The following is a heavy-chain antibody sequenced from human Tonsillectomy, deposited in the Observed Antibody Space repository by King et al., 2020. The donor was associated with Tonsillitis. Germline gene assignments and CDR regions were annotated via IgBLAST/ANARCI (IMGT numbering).Heavy chain of an antibody. CDR3: ARGVAYYDFWSGHNYFDY. V-gene: IGHV1-46*01. CDR1: GYTFTSYY. J-gene: IGHJ4*02. Sequence: QLVQSGAEVKKPGASVKVSCNASGYTFTSYYMHWVRQAPGQGLEWMGIITPSGGSTTYAQKFQGRVTMTRDTSTSTVYMELNSLRAEDTAVYYCARGVAYYDFWSGHNYFDYWGQGTLVTVSS. CDR2: ITPSGGST. D-gene: IGHD3-3*01.